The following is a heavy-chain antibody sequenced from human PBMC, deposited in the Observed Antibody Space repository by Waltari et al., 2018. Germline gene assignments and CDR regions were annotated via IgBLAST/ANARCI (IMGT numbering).Heavy chain of an antibody. CDR3: AKVRTGIAVADSPLFDY. V-gene: IGHV3-23*01. CDR2: ISGSGGST. CDR1: GFTFSSYA. J-gene: IGHJ4*02. D-gene: IGHD6-19*01. Sequence: EVQLLESGGGLVQPGGSLRLSCAASGFTFSSYAMSWVRQAPGKGLEWVSAISGSGGSTYYADAVKGRFTISRDNSKNTLYLQMNSLRAEDTAVYYCAKVRTGIAVADSPLFDYWGQGTLVTVSS.